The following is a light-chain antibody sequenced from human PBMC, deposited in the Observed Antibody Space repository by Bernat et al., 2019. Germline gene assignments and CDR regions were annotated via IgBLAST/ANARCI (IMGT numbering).Light chain of an antibody. CDR3: RSYPSSSTYV. Sequence: QSALTQPASVSGSPGQSITISCTGTSSDVGGYNYVSWYQQHPGKAPKLWIYDVINRPSGASNRFSGSESGNTASLPISRLQAEYEADYYCRSYPSSSTYVFGTGTKVTVL. J-gene: IGLJ1*01. CDR2: DVI. V-gene: IGLV2-14*01. CDR1: SSDVGGYNY.